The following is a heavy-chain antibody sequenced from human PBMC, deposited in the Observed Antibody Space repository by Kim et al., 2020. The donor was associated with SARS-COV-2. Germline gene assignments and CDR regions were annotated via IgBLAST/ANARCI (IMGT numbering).Heavy chain of an antibody. CDR2: VSSFSSYT. V-gene: IGHV3-11*06. CDR1: GFTFSDYY. Sequence: GGSLRLSCAASGFTFSDYYMSWIRQAPGKGLEWVSYVSSFSSYTNYADSVKGRFTISRDNAKNSLYLQMNSLRAEDTAVYYCARDCSGGSCYSYWGQGTLVTVSS. J-gene: IGHJ4*02. CDR3: ARDCSGGSCYSY. D-gene: IGHD2-15*01.